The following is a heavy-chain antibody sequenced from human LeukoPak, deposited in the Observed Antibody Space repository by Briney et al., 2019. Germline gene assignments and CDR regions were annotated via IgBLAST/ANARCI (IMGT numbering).Heavy chain of an antibody. V-gene: IGHV3-23*01. D-gene: IGHD6-13*01. CDR2: ISGSGGST. J-gene: IGHJ4*02. CDR3: AGTTGYSSSWYYFDY. CDR1: GFTFSSYA. Sequence: LPGGSLRLSCAASGFTFSSYAMSWVRQAPGKGLEWVSAISGSGGSTYYADSVKGRFTISRDNSKNTLYLQMNSLRAEDTAVYYCAGTTGYSSSWYYFDYWGQGTLVTVSS.